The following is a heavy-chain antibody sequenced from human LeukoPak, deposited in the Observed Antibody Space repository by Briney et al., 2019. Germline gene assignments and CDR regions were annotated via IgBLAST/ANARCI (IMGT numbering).Heavy chain of an antibody. CDR1: LGTFSSYT. D-gene: IGHD5-18*01. V-gene: IGHV1-69*02. J-gene: IGHJ4*02. CDR2: IIPILGIA. CDR3: ARVNGYSYGSMEYFDY. Sequence: SVKVSCKGSLGTFSSYTISWVRQAPGQGLEWMGRIIPILGIANYAQKLQGRVTITADKSTSTAYMELSSLRSKDTHVYYCARVNGYSYGSMEYFDYWGQGTLVTVSS.